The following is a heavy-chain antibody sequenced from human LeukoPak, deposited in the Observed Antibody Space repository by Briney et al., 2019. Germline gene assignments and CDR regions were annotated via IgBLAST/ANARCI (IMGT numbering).Heavy chain of an antibody. V-gene: IGHV3-21*01. CDR3: ARDDRYSNYEMYYMDV. J-gene: IGHJ6*03. D-gene: IGHD4-11*01. CDR1: GFTFSSYE. Sequence: PGGSLRLSCAASGFTFSSYEMNWVRQAPGKGLEWVSSISSSSSYIYYADSVKGRFTISRDNAKNSLYLQMNSLRAEDTAVYYCARDDRYSNYEMYYMDVWGKGTTVTVSS. CDR2: ISSSSSYI.